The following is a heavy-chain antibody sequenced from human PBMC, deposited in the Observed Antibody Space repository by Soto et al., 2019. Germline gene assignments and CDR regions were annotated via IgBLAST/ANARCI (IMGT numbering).Heavy chain of an antibody. D-gene: IGHD2-8*01. J-gene: IGHJ5*02. CDR3: ARDNGMAGSVDP. CDR1: GFTFSNYS. CDR2: ITSSSTTI. V-gene: IGHV3-48*02. Sequence: EVQLVESGGGLVKRGGSLRLSCTASGFTFSNYSMNWVRQASGKGLEWISYITSSSTTIFYAYSVKGRFTISRDNAKNSLYLQMSSLRDADTAVYYCARDNGMAGSVDPWGQGTLVTVSS.